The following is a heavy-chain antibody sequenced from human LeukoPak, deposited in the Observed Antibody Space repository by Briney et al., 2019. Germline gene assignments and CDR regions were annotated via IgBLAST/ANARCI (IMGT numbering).Heavy chain of an antibody. CDR1: GGSISSYY. D-gene: IGHD6-19*01. Sequence: PSETLSLTCTVSGGSISSYYWSWIRQPPGKGLEWIGYIYYSGNTNYNPSLKSRVTISVDTSKNQFSLKLSSVTAADTAVYYCARAHSSGRTFDYWGQGTLVTVSS. J-gene: IGHJ4*02. CDR3: ARAHSSGRTFDY. CDR2: IYYSGNT. V-gene: IGHV4-59*01.